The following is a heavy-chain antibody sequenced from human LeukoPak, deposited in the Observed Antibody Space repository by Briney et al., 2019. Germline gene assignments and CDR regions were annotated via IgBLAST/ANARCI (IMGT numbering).Heavy chain of an antibody. Sequence: EASVKVSCKASGYTFTGFFMHWVRQAPGQGLEWMGGIIPIFGTANYAQKFQGRVTITADKSTSTAYMELSSLRSEDTAVYYCAVDILTGYFSDGYGMDVWGKGTTVTVSS. CDR3: AVDILTGYFSDGYGMDV. CDR1: GYTFTGFF. J-gene: IGHJ6*04. CDR2: IIPIFGTA. V-gene: IGHV1-69*06. D-gene: IGHD3-9*01.